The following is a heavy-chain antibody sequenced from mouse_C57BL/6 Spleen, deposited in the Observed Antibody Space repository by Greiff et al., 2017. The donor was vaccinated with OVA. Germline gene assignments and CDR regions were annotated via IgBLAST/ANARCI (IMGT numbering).Heavy chain of an antibody. J-gene: IGHJ4*01. Sequence: EVQLQQSGAELVRPGASVKLSCTASGFNIKDDYMHWVKQRPEQGLEWIGWIDPENGDTEYASKIQGKATITADTSSNTAYLQLSSLTSDDTAVYYCTTKVYYPMDYWGQGTSVTVSS. CDR1: GFNIKDDY. D-gene: IGHD1-1*01. CDR3: TTKVYYPMDY. CDR2: IDPENGDT. V-gene: IGHV14-4*01.